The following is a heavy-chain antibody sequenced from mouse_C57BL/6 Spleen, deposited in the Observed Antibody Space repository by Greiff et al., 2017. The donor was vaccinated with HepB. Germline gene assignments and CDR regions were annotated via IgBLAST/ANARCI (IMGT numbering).Heavy chain of an antibody. CDR1: GYAFSSYW. J-gene: IGHJ3*01. V-gene: IGHV1-80*01. CDR2: IYPGDGDT. D-gene: IGHD2-3*01. CDR3: ARGMVGYYVGAY. Sequence: VQLQESGAELVKPGASVKISCKASGYAFSSYWMNWVKQRPGKGLEWIGQIYPGDGDTNYNGKFKGKATLTADKSSSTAYMQLSSLTSEDSAVYFCARGMVGYYVGAYWGQGTLVTVSA.